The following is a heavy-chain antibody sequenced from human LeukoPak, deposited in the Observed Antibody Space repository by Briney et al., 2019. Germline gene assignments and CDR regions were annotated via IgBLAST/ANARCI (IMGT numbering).Heavy chain of an antibody. CDR1: GGSFSGYY. J-gene: IGHJ6*02. D-gene: IGHD4-23*01. V-gene: IGHV4-59*01. Sequence: SETLSLTCAVYGGSFSGYYWSWIRQPPGKGLEWIGYIYYSGSTNYNPSLKSRVTISVDTSKNQFSLKLSSVTAADTAVYYCARDRGYGGNSMGYYYYGMDVWGQGTTVTVSS. CDR2: IYYSGST. CDR3: ARDRGYGGNSMGYYYYGMDV.